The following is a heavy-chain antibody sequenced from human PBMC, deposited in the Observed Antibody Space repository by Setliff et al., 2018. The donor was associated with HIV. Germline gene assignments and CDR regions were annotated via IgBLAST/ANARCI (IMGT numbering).Heavy chain of an antibody. CDR1: GGSISSHY. D-gene: IGHD1-26*01. CDR3: ARHGRWYFDL. Sequence: LSLTCTVSGGSISSHYWSWIRQPPGKGLQWIGSIYQSGSTYYNPSLKSRVTISLDTSKNQFSLKLISMTAADTAVYYCARHGRWYFDLWGRGTLVTVSS. J-gene: IGHJ2*01. V-gene: IGHV4-59*08. CDR2: IYQSGST.